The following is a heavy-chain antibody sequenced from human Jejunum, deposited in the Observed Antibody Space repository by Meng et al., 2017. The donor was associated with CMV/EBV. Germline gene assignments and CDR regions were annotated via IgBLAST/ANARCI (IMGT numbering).Heavy chain of an antibody. CDR2: INPNNGGA. CDR3: ARDLSGYYSFVDY. J-gene: IGHJ4*02. D-gene: IGHD3-22*01. Sequence: QVQPVQSGAEVKKPGASVKVSCKASGYTFTSYDSNWVRQGTGQGLEWMGRINPNNGGANYAQQFQGRVTMTTDTSISTAYMELSRLRSDDTAVYYCARDLSGYYSFVDYWGQGTLVTVSS. V-gene: IGHV1-2*06. CDR1: GYTFTSYD.